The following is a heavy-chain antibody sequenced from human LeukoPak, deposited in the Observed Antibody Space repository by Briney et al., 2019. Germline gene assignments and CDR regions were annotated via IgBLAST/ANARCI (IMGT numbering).Heavy chain of an antibody. D-gene: IGHD6-19*01. V-gene: IGHV1-24*01. J-gene: IGHJ4*02. CDR2: FDPEDGET. Sequence: ASVKVSCKVSGYTLTELSMHWVRQAPGKGLEWMGGFDPEDGETIYAQKFQGRVTMTEDTSTDTAYMELSSLRSEDTAVYYCARVGSGWYREGYYFDYWGQGTLVTVSS. CDR1: GYTLTELS. CDR3: ARVGSGWYREGYYFDY.